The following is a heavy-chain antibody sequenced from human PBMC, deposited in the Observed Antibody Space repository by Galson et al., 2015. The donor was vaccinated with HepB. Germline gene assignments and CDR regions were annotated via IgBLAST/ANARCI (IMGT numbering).Heavy chain of an antibody. CDR2: TNYKSKWYN. V-gene: IGHV6-1*01. D-gene: IGHD3/OR15-3a*01. J-gene: IGHJ4*02. CDR1: GDSVSSNSAA. Sequence: CAISGDSVSSNSAAWNWIRQSPSRGLEWLGMTNYKSKWYNDYAESVRGRLTINPDTSKNQFSLQLNSVTPEDTAVYYCARELDYAPPHSDYWGQGTPVTVSS. CDR3: ARELDYAPPHSDY.